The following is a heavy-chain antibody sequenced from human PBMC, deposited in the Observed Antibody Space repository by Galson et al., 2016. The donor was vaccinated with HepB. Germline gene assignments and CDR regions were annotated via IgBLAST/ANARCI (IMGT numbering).Heavy chain of an antibody. CDR2: IPHSGST. CDR1: GGSFSGYY. J-gene: IGHJ2*01. V-gene: IGHV4-34*01. CDR3: ARQGPQYWYFAL. Sequence: ETLSLTCAVYGGSFSGYYWSWIRQPPGKGLEWIGEIPHSGSTNYNPSLKSRVTISVDTSKNQFSLKLSSVTAADTAVYYGARQGPQYWYFALWGRGTLVTVSS.